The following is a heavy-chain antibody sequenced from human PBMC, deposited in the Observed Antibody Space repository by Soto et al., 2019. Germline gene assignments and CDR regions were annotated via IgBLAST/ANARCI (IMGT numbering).Heavy chain of an antibody. J-gene: IGHJ4*02. CDR2: IDPSDSYT. D-gene: IGHD6-19*01. CDR1: GYSFTSYW. CDR3: ARWYSSRWYRLDY. V-gene: IGHV5-10-1*01. Sequence: GESLKISCKGSGYSFTSYWISWVRQMPGKGLVWMWRIDPSDSYTNYSPSFQGHVTISADKSISTAYLQWSSLKASDTAMYYCARWYSSRWYRLDYWGQGRLVSGSS.